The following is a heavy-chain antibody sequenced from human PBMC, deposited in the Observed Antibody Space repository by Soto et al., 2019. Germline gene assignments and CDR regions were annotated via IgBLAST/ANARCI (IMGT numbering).Heavy chain of an antibody. D-gene: IGHD5-18*01. CDR3: ARDAVYSNGPIDY. Sequence: EVQLVESGGGLVQPGGSLRLSCAASGFTFSSYSMNWVRQAPGKGLEWVSYISSSSSTIYYADSVKGRFTISRDNANHTLYLQRKRQRDEATAVYCWARDAVYSNGPIDYWGQGTMVTVYS. J-gene: IGHJ4*02. CDR2: ISSSSSTI. CDR1: GFTFSSYS. V-gene: IGHV3-48*02.